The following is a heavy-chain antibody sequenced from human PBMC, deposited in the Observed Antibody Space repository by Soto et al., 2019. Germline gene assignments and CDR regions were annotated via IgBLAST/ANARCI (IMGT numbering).Heavy chain of an antibody. V-gene: IGHV3-48*04. CDR2: IFVTSTPI. CDR3: ERDKDWAFDY. J-gene: IGHJ4*02. CDR1: GFTFSSYS. D-gene: IGHD3-9*01. Sequence: EVQLVESGGGLVQPGGSLRLSCVASGFTFSSYSMVWVRQAPGKGLEWISYIFVTSTPIYYADSVKGRFTVSRDNAKNSVFLVVNSLRAEDTAVYYCERDKDWAFDYWGQGTLVTVSS.